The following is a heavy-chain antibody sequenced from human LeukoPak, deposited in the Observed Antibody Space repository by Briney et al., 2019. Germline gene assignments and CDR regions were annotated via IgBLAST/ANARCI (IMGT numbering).Heavy chain of an antibody. Sequence: SETLSLTCTVSGGSISSSSYYWGWIRQPPGKGLEWIGSIYYSGSTYYNPSLKSRVTISVDTSKNQFSLKLSSVTAADTAVYYCRIAAAGIYYYMDVWGKGTTVTVSS. D-gene: IGHD6-13*01. CDR1: GGSISSSSYY. V-gene: IGHV4-39*01. J-gene: IGHJ6*03. CDR2: IYYSGST. CDR3: RIAAAGIYYYMDV.